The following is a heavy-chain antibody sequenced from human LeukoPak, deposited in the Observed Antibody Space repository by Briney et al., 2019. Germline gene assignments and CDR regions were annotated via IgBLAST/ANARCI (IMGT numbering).Heavy chain of an antibody. D-gene: IGHD6-19*01. J-gene: IGHJ4*02. CDR2: IYTSGST. V-gene: IGHV4-4*09. Sequence: SETLSLTCTVSDDSISSYYWSWIRQPPGKGLEWIGYIYTSGSTNYNPSLKSRVTISVDTSKNQFSLKLSSVTAADTAVYYCARAEYSSGWYSGSLYYFDYWGQGTLVTVSS. CDR3: ARAEYSSGWYSGSLYYFDY. CDR1: DDSISSYY.